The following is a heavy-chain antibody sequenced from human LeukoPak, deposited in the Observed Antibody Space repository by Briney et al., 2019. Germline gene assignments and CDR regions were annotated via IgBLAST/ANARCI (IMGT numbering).Heavy chain of an antibody. CDR3: ASLPMAAAGPYYMDV. Sequence: SETLSLTCAVYGGSFSGYYWSWIRQPPGKGLEWIGEINHSGSTNYNPSLKSRVTISVDTSKNQFSLKLSSVTAADTAMYYCASLPMAAAGPYYMDVWGKGTTVTVSS. CDR2: INHSGST. V-gene: IGHV4-34*01. J-gene: IGHJ6*03. CDR1: GGSFSGYY. D-gene: IGHD6-13*01.